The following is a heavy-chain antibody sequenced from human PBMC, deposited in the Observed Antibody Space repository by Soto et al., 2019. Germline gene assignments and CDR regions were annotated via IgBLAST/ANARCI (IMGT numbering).Heavy chain of an antibody. V-gene: IGHV1-69*13. Sequence: GASVKVSCKASGGTFSSYAISWVRQAPGQGLEWMGGIIPIFGTANYAQKFQGRVTITADESTSTAYMELSSLRSEDTAVYYCARDLGALSWQLTNDWGQGTLVTVSS. CDR3: ARDLGALSWQLTND. CDR2: IIPIFGTA. J-gene: IGHJ4*02. D-gene: IGHD6-13*01. CDR1: GGTFSSYA.